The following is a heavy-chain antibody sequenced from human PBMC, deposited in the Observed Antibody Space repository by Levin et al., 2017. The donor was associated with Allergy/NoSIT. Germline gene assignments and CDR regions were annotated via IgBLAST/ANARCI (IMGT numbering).Heavy chain of an antibody. V-gene: IGHV3-21*01. CDR1: GFTFSSYN. D-gene: IGHD6-19*01. Sequence: GGSLRLSCAASGFTFSSYNMNWVRQAPGKGLEWVSSISSSSSSIYYADSVKGRFTISRDNAGNSLYLLMNSLRAEDTAVYYCARGYSSGWSHYYYGLDVWGQGTTVTVSS. CDR3: ARGYSSGWSHYYYGLDV. CDR2: ISSSSSSI. J-gene: IGHJ6*02.